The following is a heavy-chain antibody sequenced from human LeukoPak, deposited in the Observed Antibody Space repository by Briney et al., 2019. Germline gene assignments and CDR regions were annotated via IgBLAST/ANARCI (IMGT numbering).Heavy chain of an antibody. CDR3: ATSANLYTAMVYFDY. Sequence: ASVKVSCKVSGYTLTELSMHWVRQAPGKGLEWMGGFDPEDGETIYAQKFRGRVTMTEDTSTDTAYMELSSLRSEDTAVYYCATSANLYTAMVYFDYWGQGTLVTVSS. J-gene: IGHJ4*02. V-gene: IGHV1-24*01. D-gene: IGHD5-18*01. CDR2: FDPEDGET. CDR1: GYTLTELS.